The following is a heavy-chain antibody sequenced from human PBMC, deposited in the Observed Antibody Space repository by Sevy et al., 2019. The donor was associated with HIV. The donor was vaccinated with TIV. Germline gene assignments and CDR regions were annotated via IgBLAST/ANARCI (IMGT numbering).Heavy chain of an antibody. J-gene: IGHJ3*02. CDR2: ISWHSGSI. CDR3: AKVDDAFDI. V-gene: IGHV3-9*01. Sequence: GGSLRLSCAASGFTFDDYAMHWVRQAPGKGLEWVSGISWHSGSIGYADSVKGRFTISRDNAKNSLYLQMNSLRAEDTALYYCAKVDDAFDIWGQGTMVTVSS. CDR1: GFTFDDYA.